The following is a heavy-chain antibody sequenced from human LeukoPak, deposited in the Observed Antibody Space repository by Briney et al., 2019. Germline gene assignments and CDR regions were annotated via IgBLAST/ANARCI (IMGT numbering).Heavy chain of an antibody. V-gene: IGHV3-30*02. CDR1: GFTFSRYG. CDR3: AKDTTSAYGFDY. D-gene: IGHD1-1*01. CDR2: IRYDGSNK. J-gene: IGHJ4*02. Sequence: GGSLRLSCAASGFTFSRYGMYWVRQAPGKGLEWVAFIRYDGSNKHYADSVKGRFTISRGNSKNTLYLQMNSLRPEDTAVYYCAKDTTSAYGFDYWGQGTLVTVSS.